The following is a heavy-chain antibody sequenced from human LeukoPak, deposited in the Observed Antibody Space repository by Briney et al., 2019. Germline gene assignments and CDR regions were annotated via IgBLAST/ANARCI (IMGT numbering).Heavy chain of an antibody. Sequence: GGSLRLSCAASGFTVSSNYMSWVRQAPGKGLEWVSVIYSCGSTYYADSVKGRFTISRDNSKNTLYLQMNSLRAEDTAVYYCARDLYSYGHPIFDYWGQGTLVTVSS. D-gene: IGHD5-18*01. J-gene: IGHJ4*02. CDR3: ARDLYSYGHPIFDY. CDR1: GFTVSSNY. CDR2: IYSCGST. V-gene: IGHV3-66*03.